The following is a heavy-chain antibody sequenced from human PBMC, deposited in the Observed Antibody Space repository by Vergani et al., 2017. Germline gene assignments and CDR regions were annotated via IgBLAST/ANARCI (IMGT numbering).Heavy chain of an antibody. CDR3: ARDSYSGYAYYYYGMDV. CDR2: ISSSSSYI. Sequence: EVQLLESGGGLVKPGGSLRLSCAASGFTFSSYSMNWVRQAPGKGLEWVSSISSSSSYIYYADSVKGRFTISRDNAKNSLYLQMNSLRAEDTAVYYCARDSYSGYAYYYYGMDVWGQGTTVTVSS. D-gene: IGHD5-12*01. V-gene: IGHV3-21*01. CDR1: GFTFSSYS. J-gene: IGHJ6*02.